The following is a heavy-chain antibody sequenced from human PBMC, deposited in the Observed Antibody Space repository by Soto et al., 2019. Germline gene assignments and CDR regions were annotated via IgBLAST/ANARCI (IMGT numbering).Heavy chain of an antibody. Sequence: GASVKVSCKASGGTFSSYAISWVRQAPGQGLEWMGGIIPIFGTANYAQKFQGRVTITADESKNQFSLKLTSVTAADTAVYYCARGKGWFGELLFPIIDYWGQGTLVTVSS. J-gene: IGHJ4*02. D-gene: IGHD3-10*01. CDR1: GGTFSSYA. CDR2: IIPIFGTA. V-gene: IGHV1-69*13. CDR3: ARGKGWFGELLFPIIDY.